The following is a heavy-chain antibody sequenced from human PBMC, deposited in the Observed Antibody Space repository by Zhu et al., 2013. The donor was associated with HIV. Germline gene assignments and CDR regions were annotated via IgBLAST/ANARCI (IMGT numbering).Heavy chain of an antibody. CDR1: GGSFSGYY. D-gene: IGHD6-13*01. J-gene: IGHJ4*02. V-gene: IGHV4-34*01. Sequence: VQLQQWGAGLLKPSETLSLTCAVYGGSFSGYYWSWIRQPPGKGLEWIGEINHSGSTNYNPSLKSRVTISVDTSKNQFSLKLSSVTAADTAVYYCARLYSSSWYSGDYWGQGTLVTVSS. CDR3: ARLYSSSWYSGDY. CDR2: INHSGST.